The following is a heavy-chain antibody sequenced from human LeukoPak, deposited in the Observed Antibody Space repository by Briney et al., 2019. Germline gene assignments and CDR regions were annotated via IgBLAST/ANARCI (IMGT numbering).Heavy chain of an antibody. CDR3: ARDYYGSGNGWFDP. CDR1: GGSISSGDYY. D-gene: IGHD3-10*01. Sequence: SQTLSLTCTVSGGSISSGDYYWSWIRQPPGKGLEWVGYIYYSGTTYYNPSLKGRGTISVDTSKNQFSLNLRSVTAADTAVYYCARDYYGSGNGWFDPWGQGTLVTVSS. CDR2: IYYSGTT. V-gene: IGHV4-30-4*01. J-gene: IGHJ5*02.